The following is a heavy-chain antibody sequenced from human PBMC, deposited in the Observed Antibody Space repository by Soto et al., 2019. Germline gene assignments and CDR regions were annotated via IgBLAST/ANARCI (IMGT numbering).Heavy chain of an antibody. J-gene: IGHJ4*02. CDR2: ISSSSSTI. Sequence: EVQLVESGGGLVQPGGSLRLSCAASGFTFSSYSMNWVRQAPGKGLEWVSYISSSSSTIYYADSVKGRFTISRDNAKNSLYLQMNSLRAEDTAVYYCARVAWLVDYSWGQGTLVTVSS. CDR3: ARVAWLVDYS. D-gene: IGHD6-19*01. V-gene: IGHV3-48*01. CDR1: GFTFSSYS.